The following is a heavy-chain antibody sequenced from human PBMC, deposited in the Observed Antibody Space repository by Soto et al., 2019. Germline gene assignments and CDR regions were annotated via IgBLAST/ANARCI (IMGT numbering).Heavy chain of an antibody. D-gene: IGHD3-16*01. CDR2: VSATAGTT. CDR3: AKDRLAGGFDY. Sequence: TGGSLSLSCAASGFHFSNYAMSWVRQAPGKGLEWVSLVSATAGTTYYTDSVKGRFTISRDNSRNTVYLQMNSLRADDTAVYYCAKDRLAGGFDYWGQGTLVTVSS. CDR1: GFHFSNYA. V-gene: IGHV3-23*01. J-gene: IGHJ4*02.